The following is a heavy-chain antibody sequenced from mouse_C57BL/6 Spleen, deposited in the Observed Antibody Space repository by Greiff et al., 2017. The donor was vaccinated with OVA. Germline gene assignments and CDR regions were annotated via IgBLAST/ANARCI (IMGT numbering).Heavy chain of an antibody. CDR1: GFNIKDDY. J-gene: IGHJ2*01. CDR2: IDPENGDT. V-gene: IGHV14-4*01. D-gene: IGHD2-2*01. CDR3: TTGVTEDY. Sequence: EVQLQQSGAELVRPGASVKLSCTASGFNIKDDYMHWVKQRPEQGLEWIGWIDPENGDTEYASKFQGKATITADTSSNTAYLQLSSLTSEDTAVYYCTTGVTEDYWGQGTTLTVSS.